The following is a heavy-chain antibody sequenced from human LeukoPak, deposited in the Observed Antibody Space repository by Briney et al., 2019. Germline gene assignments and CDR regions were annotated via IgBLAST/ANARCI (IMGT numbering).Heavy chain of an antibody. CDR3: ARRPQGGQYLVDY. CDR2: ISTYNGDT. V-gene: IGHV1-18*01. J-gene: IGHJ4*02. Sequence: GASVKVSCKASGGTFSSHVISWVRQAPGQGLEWMGWISTYNGDTNYAQKLQGRVTMTTETSTSTAYMELRSLRSDDTAVYYCARRPQGGQYLVDYWGQGTLVTVSS. CDR1: GGTFSSHV. D-gene: IGHD3-16*01.